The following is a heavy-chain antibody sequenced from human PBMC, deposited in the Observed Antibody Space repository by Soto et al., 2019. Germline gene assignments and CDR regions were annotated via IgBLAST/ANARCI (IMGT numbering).Heavy chain of an antibody. CDR2: TYYRSKWYN. V-gene: IGHV6-1*01. Sequence: PSQTLSLTCAISGDSVSSNSAAWNWIRQSPSRGLEWLGRTYYRSKWYNDYAVSVKSRITINPDTSKNQFSLQLNSVTPEDTAVYYCARAESLVAVVAARTLLRRYYGMDVWGQGTTVTVSS. D-gene: IGHD2-15*01. J-gene: IGHJ6*02. CDR1: GDSVSSNSAA. CDR3: ARAESLVAVVAARTLLRRYYGMDV.